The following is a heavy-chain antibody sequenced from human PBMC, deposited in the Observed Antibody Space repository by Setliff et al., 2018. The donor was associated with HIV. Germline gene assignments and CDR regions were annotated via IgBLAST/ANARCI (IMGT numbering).Heavy chain of an antibody. D-gene: IGHD1-7*01. CDR3: ARDRSNWNYGKNYMDV. CDR2: INHSGST. Sequence: SETLSLTCAVYGGSVSGYYWSWIRQPPGKGLEWIGEINHSGSTNYNPSLKSRVTISVDTPKNQFSLKLSSVTAADTAVYYCARDRSNWNYGKNYMDVWGKGTTVTVSS. J-gene: IGHJ6*03. CDR1: GGSVSGYY. V-gene: IGHV4-34*01.